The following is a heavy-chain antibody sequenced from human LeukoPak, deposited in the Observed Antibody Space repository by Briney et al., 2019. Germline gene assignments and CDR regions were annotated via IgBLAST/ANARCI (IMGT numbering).Heavy chain of an antibody. V-gene: IGHV4-59*01. CDR3: ARETRDLIGYSQTTSKFDP. CDR2: ISYSGST. D-gene: IGHD4-17*01. J-gene: IGHJ5*02. CDR1: GGSICIYY. Sequence: SETLSLTCTVSGGSICIYYWSWIRQPPGKGLEWIGHISYSGSTNYNPPPQSRVNIPVDTSKNQFSLKLSSVTAADTAVYYCARETRDLIGYSQTTSKFDPWGQGTLVTVSS.